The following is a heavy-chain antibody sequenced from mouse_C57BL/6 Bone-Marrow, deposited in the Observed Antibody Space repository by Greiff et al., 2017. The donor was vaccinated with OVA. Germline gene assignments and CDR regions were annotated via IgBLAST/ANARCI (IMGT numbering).Heavy chain of an antibody. CDR1: GFTFTDYY. CDR2: IRNKANGYTT. J-gene: IGHJ2*01. D-gene: IGHD1-1*01. Sequence: DVKLVESGGGLVQPGGSLSLSCAASGFTFTDYYMSWVRQPPGKALEWLGFIRNKANGYTTEYSASVKGRFTISSDNSQSILYLQMNALRAEDSATYCCARYKGDYYGSSSFDYWGQGTTLTVSS. CDR3: ARYKGDYYGSSSFDY. V-gene: IGHV7-3*01.